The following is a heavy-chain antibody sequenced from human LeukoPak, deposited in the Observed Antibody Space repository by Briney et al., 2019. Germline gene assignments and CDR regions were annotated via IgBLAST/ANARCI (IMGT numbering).Heavy chain of an antibody. Sequence: PSETLSLTCAVYGEYFSTYYYSWIRQPPGKGLEWIGEINHSGSTNYNPSLKSRLTISVDMSKNQFSLNLNSATAADTAVYFCARDEGSAYPFDYWGQGTLVTVSS. J-gene: IGHJ4*02. CDR3: ARDEGSAYPFDY. D-gene: IGHD3-22*01. CDR1: GEYFSTYY. CDR2: INHSGST. V-gene: IGHV4-34*01.